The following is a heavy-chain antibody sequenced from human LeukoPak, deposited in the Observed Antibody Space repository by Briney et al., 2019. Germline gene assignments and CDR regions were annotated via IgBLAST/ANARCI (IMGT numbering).Heavy chain of an antibody. CDR3: SRWANYTLCYYGMDV. Sequence: GGSLKISCAGSGCSFTSYCSGWVRQMPGKGLEWMGKINPGGCDTRYSPSFQRQAITVADNYIRTAYLQWGSLKASDTAMYYFSRWANYTLCYYGMDVWVEGTTVSVRS. J-gene: IGHJ6*04. CDR1: GCSFTSYC. D-gene: IGHD5-24*01. V-gene: IGHV5-51*01. CDR2: INPGGCDT.